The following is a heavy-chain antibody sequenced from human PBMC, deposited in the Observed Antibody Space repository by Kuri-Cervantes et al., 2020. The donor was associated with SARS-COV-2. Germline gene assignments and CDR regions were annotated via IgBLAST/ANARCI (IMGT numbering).Heavy chain of an antibody. V-gene: IGHV4-34*01. J-gene: IGHJ4*02. CDR1: GGSFSGYY. CDR2: IYHSGST. CDR3: ARVGIVGATIPFDY. Sequence: ESLKISCAVYGGSFSGYYWSWIRQPPGKGLEWIGSIYHSGSTYYNPSLKSRVTISVDTSKNQFSLKLSSVTAADTAVYYCARVGIVGATIPFDYWGQGTLVTVSS. D-gene: IGHD1-26*01.